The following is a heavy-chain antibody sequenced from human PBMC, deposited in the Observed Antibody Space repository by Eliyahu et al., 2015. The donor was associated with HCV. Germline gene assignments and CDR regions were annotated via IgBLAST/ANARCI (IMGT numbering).Heavy chain of an antibody. CDR1: GYTFTSYY. Sequence: QVQLVQSGAEVKKPGASVKVSCKASGYTFTSYYMHWLRQGPWTRAWVVGNNHPSGGSTSYAQKLQGRVTMTRDTSTSTVYMELSSLRSEDTAVYYCARDRLWIAAAGKGWFDPWGQGTLVTVSS. J-gene: IGHJ5*02. D-gene: IGHD6-13*01. CDR2: HPSGGST. CDR3: ARDRLWIAAAGKGWFDP. V-gene: IGHV1-46*04.